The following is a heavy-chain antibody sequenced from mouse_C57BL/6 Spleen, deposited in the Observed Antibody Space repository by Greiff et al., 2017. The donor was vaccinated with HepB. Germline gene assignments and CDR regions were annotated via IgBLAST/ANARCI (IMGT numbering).Heavy chain of an antibody. CDR3: VLRYSGSRYFDY. CDR2: IDPANGNT. J-gene: IGHJ2*01. D-gene: IGHD1-1*01. CDR1: GFNIKNTY. V-gene: IGHV14-3*01. Sequence: EVQLQQSVAELVRPGASVKLSCTASGFNIKNTYMHWVKQRPEQGLEWIGRIDPANGNTKYAPKFQGKATITADTSSNTAHLQLSSRTSEDTAIYVCVLRYSGSRYFDYWGQGTTLTVSS.